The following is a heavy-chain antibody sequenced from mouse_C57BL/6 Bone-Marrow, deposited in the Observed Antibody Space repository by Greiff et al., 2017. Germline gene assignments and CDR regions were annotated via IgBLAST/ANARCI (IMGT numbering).Heavy chain of an antibody. Sequence: VKLQESGAELVKPGASVKLSCKASGYTFTTYPIEWMKQNHGKSLEWIGNFHPYNDDTKYNEKFKGKATLTVEKSSSTVYLQLSRLTSDDSAVYYCAREIYYGSRTYAYWGQGTLVTVSA. CDR3: AREIYYGSRTYAY. V-gene: IGHV1-47*01. CDR1: GYTFTTYP. J-gene: IGHJ3*01. D-gene: IGHD1-1*01. CDR2: FHPYNDDT.